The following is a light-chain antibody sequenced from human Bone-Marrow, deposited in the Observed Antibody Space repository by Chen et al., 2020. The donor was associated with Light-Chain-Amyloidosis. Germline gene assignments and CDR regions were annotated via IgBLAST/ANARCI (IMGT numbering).Light chain of an antibody. CDR2: DVT. J-gene: IGLJ2*01. Sequence: QSALTQPASVSGSPGQSINISCTGTSRDVGSYNLVTWYQQHPGKAPKLMLFDVTKRPSGVSKRFSGSKSGNAASLTISGLQADEEADYYCCSYAGSTTYIVFGGGTKLTVL. V-gene: IGLV2-23*02. CDR1: SRDVGSYNL. CDR3: CSYAGSTTYIV.